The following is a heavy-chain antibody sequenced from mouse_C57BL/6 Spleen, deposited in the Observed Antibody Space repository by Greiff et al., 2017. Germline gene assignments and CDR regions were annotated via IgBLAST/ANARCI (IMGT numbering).Heavy chain of an antibody. Sequence: VQLLQSGAELVKPGASVKLSCTASGYTFTSYWMHWVKQRPGQGLEWIGMIHPNGGSTNYNAKFKSKATLTVDKSTSTAYMQLNILTSDDSAVYFCSRSRYGNCEFAYWGQGTLVTVSA. D-gene: IGHD2-10*02. V-gene: IGHV1-64*01. CDR2: IHPNGGST. CDR3: SRSRYGNCEFAY. J-gene: IGHJ3*01. CDR1: GYTFTSYW.